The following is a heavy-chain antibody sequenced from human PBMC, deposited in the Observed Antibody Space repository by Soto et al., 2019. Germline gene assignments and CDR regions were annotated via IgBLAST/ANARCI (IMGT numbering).Heavy chain of an antibody. CDR3: ARDKMIYAFGSGTFDY. V-gene: IGHV1-3*01. D-gene: IGHD3-10*01. J-gene: IGHJ4*02. CDR2: FNVGNGNT. CDR1: GYTFTNYA. Sequence: ASVKVSCKASGYTFTNYAIHWVRQAPGQRLEWMGWFNVGNGNTKYSQKFLGRLTMTRDTSTSTAYMELRSLRSDDTAVYYCARDKMIYAFGSGTFDYWGQGTVVTVSS.